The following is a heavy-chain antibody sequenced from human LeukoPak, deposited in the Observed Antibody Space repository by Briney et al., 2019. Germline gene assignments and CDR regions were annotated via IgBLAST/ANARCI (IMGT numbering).Heavy chain of an antibody. V-gene: IGHV1-3*01. CDR1: GYTFTSYA. CDR3: ARDRSSGWEGNWFDP. J-gene: IGHJ5*02. Sequence: GAPVKVSCKASGYTFTSYAMHWVRQAPGQRLEWMGWINAGNGNTKYSQKFQGRVTITRDTSASTAYMELSSLRSEDTAVYYCARDRSSGWEGNWFDPWGQGTLVTVSS. CDR2: INAGNGNT. D-gene: IGHD6-19*01.